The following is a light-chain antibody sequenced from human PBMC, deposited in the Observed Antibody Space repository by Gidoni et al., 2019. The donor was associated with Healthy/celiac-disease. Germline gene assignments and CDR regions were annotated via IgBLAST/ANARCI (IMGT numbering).Light chain of an antibody. V-gene: IGKV4-1*01. Sequence: DIVMTPSPDYLAVSLGARATINCKSSQSVLYSSNNKNYLAWYQQKPGQPPKLLIYWASTRESGVPDRFSGSGSGTDFTLTISSLQAEDVAVYYCQQYYSTLPSFGQGTKLEIK. CDR3: QQYYSTLPS. J-gene: IGKJ2*03. CDR2: WAS. CDR1: QSVLYSSNNKNY.